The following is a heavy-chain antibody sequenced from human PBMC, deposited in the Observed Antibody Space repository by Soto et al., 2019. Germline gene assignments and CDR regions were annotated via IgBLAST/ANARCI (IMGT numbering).Heavy chain of an antibody. CDR1: GFTFSSYA. CDR2: TSGSGGST. J-gene: IGHJ4*02. CDR3: AKDLIFGVVPH. Sequence: GGSLRLSCAASGFTFSSYAMSWVRQAPGKGLEWVSATSGSGGSTYYADSVKGRFTISRDNSKNTLYLQMNSLRAEDTAVYYCAKDLIFGVVPHWGQGTLVTVSA. V-gene: IGHV3-23*01. D-gene: IGHD3-3*01.